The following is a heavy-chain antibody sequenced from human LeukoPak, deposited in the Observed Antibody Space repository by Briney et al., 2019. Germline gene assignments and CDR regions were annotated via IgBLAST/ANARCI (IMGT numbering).Heavy chain of an antibody. J-gene: IGHJ3*02. D-gene: IGHD4-17*01. V-gene: IGHV3-23*01. Sequence: GGSLRLSCAASGFTFSSYAMSWVRHAPGKGLELVSAISGSGSSTYYADSVKGRFTISRDNSKNTLYLQMNSLRAEDTAVYYCAKDPSYGDYGAEDAFDIWGQGTMVTVSS. CDR2: ISGSGSST. CDR1: GFTFSSYA. CDR3: AKDPSYGDYGAEDAFDI.